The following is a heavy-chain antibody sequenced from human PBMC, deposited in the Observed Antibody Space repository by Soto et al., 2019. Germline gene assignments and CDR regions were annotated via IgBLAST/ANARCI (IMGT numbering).Heavy chain of an antibody. D-gene: IGHD6-19*01. J-gene: IGHJ4*02. Sequence: QVQLVQSGAEVKKPGSSVKVSCKASGGTFSSYAISWVRQAPGQGLEWMGGIIPIFGTANYAQKFQGRVTITADESTSTAYMELSSLRSDDTAVYYCARVGSSVAGTLFDYWGQGTLVTVSS. CDR1: GGTFSSYA. CDR2: IIPIFGTA. CDR3: ARVGSSVAGTLFDY. V-gene: IGHV1-69*01.